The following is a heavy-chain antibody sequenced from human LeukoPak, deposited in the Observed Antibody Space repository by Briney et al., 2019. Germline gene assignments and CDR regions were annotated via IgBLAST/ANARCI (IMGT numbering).Heavy chain of an antibody. J-gene: IGHJ4*02. CDR1: GGTFSSYA. CDR3: ARVGVRFLEWLYY. Sequence: SVKVSCKASGGTFSSYAISWVRQAPGQGLEWMGRIIPIFGTANYAQKFQGRVTITTDESTSTAYMELSSLRSEDTAVYYCARVGVRFLEWLYYWGQGTLVTVSS. D-gene: IGHD3-3*01. CDR2: IIPIFGTA. V-gene: IGHV1-69*05.